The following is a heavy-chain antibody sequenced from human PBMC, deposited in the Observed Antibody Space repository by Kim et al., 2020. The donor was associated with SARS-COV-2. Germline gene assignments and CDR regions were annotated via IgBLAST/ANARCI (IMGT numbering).Heavy chain of an antibody. CDR1: GGSISSSSYY. Sequence: SETLSLTCTVSGGSISSSSYYWGWIRQPPGKGLVWIGSIYFSGGTYYNPSLKSRVTISVDMSKNQFSLRLSSVTAADTAVYYCARHLVDGDYVDYWGQGTLVTVSS. D-gene: IGHD4-17*01. CDR2: IYFSGGT. V-gene: IGHV4-39*01. CDR3: ARHLVDGDYVDY. J-gene: IGHJ4*02.